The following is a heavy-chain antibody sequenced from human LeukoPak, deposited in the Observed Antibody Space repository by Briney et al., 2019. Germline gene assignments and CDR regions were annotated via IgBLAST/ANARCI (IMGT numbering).Heavy chain of an antibody. J-gene: IGHJ3*02. D-gene: IGHD3-10*01. CDR2: ISYDGSNK. V-gene: IGHV3-30-3*01. Sequence: GGSLRLSCAASKFTFSSYAMHWVRQAPGKGLEWVAVISYDGSNKYYADSVKGRFTISRDNSKNTLYLQMNSLRAEDTAVYYCARGGRGWAFDIWGQGTMVTVSS. CDR1: KFTFSSYA. CDR3: ARGGRGWAFDI.